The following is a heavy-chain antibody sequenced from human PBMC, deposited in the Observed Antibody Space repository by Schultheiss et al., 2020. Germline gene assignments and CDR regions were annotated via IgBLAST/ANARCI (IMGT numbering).Heavy chain of an antibody. CDR1: GGSFSGYY. CDR2: SAHSGST. Sequence: SQTLSLTCAVYGGSFSGYYWGWIRQPPGKGLEWIGISAHSGSTYYNPSLKGRVTISVDTSKNQFSLKVSSVTAADTAVYYCARDAGFGGMDVWGQGTTVTVSS. J-gene: IGHJ6*02. CDR3: ARDAGFGGMDV. D-gene: IGHD3-10*01. V-gene: IGHV4-34*01.